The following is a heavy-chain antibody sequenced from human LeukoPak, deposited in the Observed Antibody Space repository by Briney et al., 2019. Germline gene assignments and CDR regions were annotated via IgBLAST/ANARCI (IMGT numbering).Heavy chain of an antibody. V-gene: IGHV3-30*04. CDR1: GFTFSSYA. CDR2: ISYDGSNK. CDR3: ARLYGDDS. J-gene: IGHJ5*01. Sequence: GGSLRLSCAASGFTFSSYAMHWVRQAPGKGLEWVAVISYDGSNKYYADSVKGRFTISRDNSKNTLYLQMNSLRAEDTAVYYCARLYGDDSWVQGTLVTVSS. D-gene: IGHD4-17*01.